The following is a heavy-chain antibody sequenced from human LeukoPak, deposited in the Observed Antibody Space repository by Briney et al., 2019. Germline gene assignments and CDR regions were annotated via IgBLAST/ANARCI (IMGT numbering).Heavy chain of an antibody. Sequence: GSLRLSCAASGFTFSNYNMSWVRQAPGKGVEWVSSISSSSSYIYYADSVKGRFTISRDNAKNALYLQMNSLRAEDTAVYYCARYSGRTSSFDYWGQGTLVTVSS. CDR1: GFTFSNYN. J-gene: IGHJ4*02. D-gene: IGHD1-26*01. V-gene: IGHV3-21*01. CDR2: ISSSSSYI. CDR3: ARYSGRTSSFDY.